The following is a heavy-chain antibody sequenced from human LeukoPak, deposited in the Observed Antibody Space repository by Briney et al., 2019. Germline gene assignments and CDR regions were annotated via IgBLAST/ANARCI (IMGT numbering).Heavy chain of an antibody. J-gene: IGHJ4*02. CDR1: GFTFSSYG. V-gene: IGHV3-33*01. Sequence: GGSLRLSCAASGFTFSSYGMHWVRQAPGKGLEWVAVIWYDGNTKYYADSVKGRFTISRDNSRNTLYLQMNSLRAEDTAVYYCARGDYYYDSSGYPGHWGQGTLVTVSS. CDR3: ARGDYYYDSSGYPGH. CDR2: IWYDGNTK. D-gene: IGHD3-22*01.